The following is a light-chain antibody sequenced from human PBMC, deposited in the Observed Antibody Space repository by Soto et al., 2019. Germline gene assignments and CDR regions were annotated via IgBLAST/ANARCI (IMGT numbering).Light chain of an antibody. Sequence: SYELTQPPSVSVSPGQTASITCSGDKLGDKYVCWYQQKPGQSPVLVMYEDNKRPSGIPERFSGSNSGNTATLTISGTQAMDEADYYCQACDRRTVVFGGGTKLTAL. J-gene: IGLJ2*01. V-gene: IGLV3-1*01. CDR3: QACDRRTVV. CDR1: KLGDKY. CDR2: EDN.